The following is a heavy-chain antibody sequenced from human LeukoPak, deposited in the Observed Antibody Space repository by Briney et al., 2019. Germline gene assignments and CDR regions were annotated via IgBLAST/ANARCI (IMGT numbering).Heavy chain of an antibody. V-gene: IGHV1-69*04. J-gene: IGHJ4*02. CDR3: ARVLRLGELSPFGY. Sequence: GASVKVSCKASGGTFSSYAISWVRQAPGQGLEWMGRIIPILDIANYAQKFQGRVTITADKSTSTAYMELRSLRSDDTAVYYCARVLRLGELSPFGYWGQGTLVTVSS. CDR1: GGTFSSYA. D-gene: IGHD3-16*02. CDR2: IIPILDIA.